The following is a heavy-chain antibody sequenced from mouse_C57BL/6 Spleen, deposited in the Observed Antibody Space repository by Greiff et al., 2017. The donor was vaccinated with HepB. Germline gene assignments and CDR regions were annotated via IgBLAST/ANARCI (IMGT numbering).Heavy chain of an antibody. Sequence: EVQLVESGGGLVKPGGSLKLSCAASGFTFSDYGMHWVRQAPEKGLEWVAYISSGSSTIHYADTVKGRFTISRDNAKNTLFLQMTSLRSEDTAMYYCARSPYYYGSSYDAMDYWGQGTSVTVSS. CDR3: ARSPYYYGSSYDAMDY. V-gene: IGHV5-17*01. J-gene: IGHJ4*01. D-gene: IGHD1-1*01. CDR1: GFTFSDYG. CDR2: ISSGSSTI.